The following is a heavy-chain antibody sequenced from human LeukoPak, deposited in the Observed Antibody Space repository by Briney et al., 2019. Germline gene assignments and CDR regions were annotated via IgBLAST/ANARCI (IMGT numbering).Heavy chain of an antibody. V-gene: IGHV3-48*01. J-gene: IGHJ4*02. CDR1: GFTFSNYG. CDR3: ARSAISSGSYYFDY. Sequence: PGGTLRLSCAASGFTFSNYGMHWVRQAPGKGLEWVSYISSSGSTIYYADSVKGRFTISRDNSKNTLYLQMNSLRAEDTAVYYCARSAISSGSYYFDYWGQGTLVTVSS. D-gene: IGHD6-19*01. CDR2: ISSSGSTI.